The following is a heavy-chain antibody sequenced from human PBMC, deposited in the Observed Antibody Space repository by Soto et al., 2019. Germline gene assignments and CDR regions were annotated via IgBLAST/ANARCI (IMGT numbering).Heavy chain of an antibody. D-gene: IGHD2-15*01. CDR3: ARGLIPIVVVVAADAFDI. J-gene: IGHJ3*02. CDR2: IYYSGST. Sequence: SETPSLTCTVSGGPISSYYWSWLRQPPGKGLEWIGDIYYSGSTNYNPSLKSRVTISVDTSKNQFSLKLSSVTAADTAVYYCARGLIPIVVVVAADAFDIWGQGTMVTFSS. V-gene: IGHV4-59*12. CDR1: GGPISSYY.